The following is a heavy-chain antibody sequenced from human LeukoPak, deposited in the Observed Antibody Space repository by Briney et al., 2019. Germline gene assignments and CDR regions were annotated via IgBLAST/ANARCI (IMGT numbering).Heavy chain of an antibody. D-gene: IGHD4-17*01. Sequence: GGSLRLSCAASGFTVSGNYMSWVRQAPGKGLEWVSVIYSGGSTFYSDSVKGRFTISRDNSKNTLYLQMNSLRAEDTAVYYCAKDGGHYGDYYMDVWGKGTTVTISS. J-gene: IGHJ6*03. CDR2: IYSGGST. CDR1: GFTVSGNY. CDR3: AKDGGHYGDYYMDV. V-gene: IGHV3-53*05.